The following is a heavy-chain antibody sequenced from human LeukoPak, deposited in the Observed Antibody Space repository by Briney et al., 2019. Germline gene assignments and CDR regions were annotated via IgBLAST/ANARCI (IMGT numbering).Heavy chain of an antibody. D-gene: IGHD4-17*01. Sequence: ASVKVSCKASGDTFTSYGISWVRQAPGQELEWMGWISAYNGSTNYAQKLQGRVTMTTDTSTSTAYMELRSLRSDDTAVYYCARRGFYYGDFSLVYWGQGTLVTVSS. V-gene: IGHV1-18*01. CDR2: ISAYNGST. CDR1: GDTFTSYG. CDR3: ARRGFYYGDFSLVY. J-gene: IGHJ4*02.